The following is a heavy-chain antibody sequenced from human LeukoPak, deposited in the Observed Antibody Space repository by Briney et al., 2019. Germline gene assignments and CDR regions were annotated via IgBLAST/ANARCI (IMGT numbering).Heavy chain of an antibody. CDR3: ARLPYYYDSSGYYYFSFDY. CDR1: GGSFSGYY. J-gene: IGHJ4*02. V-gene: IGHV4-34*01. CDR2: INHSGST. D-gene: IGHD3-22*01. Sequence: SETLSLTCAVYGGSFSGYYWSWIRQPPGKGLEWIGEINHSGSTNYNPSLKSRVTISVDTSKNQFSLKLSSVTAADTAVYYCARLPYYYDSSGYYYFSFDYWGQGTLVTVSS.